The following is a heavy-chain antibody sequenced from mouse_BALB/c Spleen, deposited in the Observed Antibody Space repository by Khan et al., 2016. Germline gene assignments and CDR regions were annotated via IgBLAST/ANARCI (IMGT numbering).Heavy chain of an antibody. V-gene: IGHV2-2*02. Sequence: VQLLESGPGLVQPSQSLSITCIVSGFLLTSYGVHWVRQSPGKGLEWLGVIWSGGSTDYNAAFISRLSISKDNSKSQVFFKMNSLQANDTAIYYCARANYWYFDVWGAGTTVTVSS. J-gene: IGHJ1*01. CDR1: GFLLTSYG. CDR3: ARANYWYFDV. CDR2: IWSGGST.